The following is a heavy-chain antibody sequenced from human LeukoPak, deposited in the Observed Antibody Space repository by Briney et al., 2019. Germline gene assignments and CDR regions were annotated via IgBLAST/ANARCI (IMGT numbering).Heavy chain of an antibody. CDR3: ARPGYYDSSIFDAFDI. D-gene: IGHD3-22*01. CDR2: IYPGDTDT. J-gene: IGHJ3*02. Sequence: GESLKISCKGSGYSFTSYWIGWVRQMPGKGLEWRGIIYPGDTDTRYSPSFQGQVTISADKSISTAYLQWSSLKASDTAMYYCARPGYYDSSIFDAFDIWGQGTMVTVSS. V-gene: IGHV5-51*01. CDR1: GYSFTSYW.